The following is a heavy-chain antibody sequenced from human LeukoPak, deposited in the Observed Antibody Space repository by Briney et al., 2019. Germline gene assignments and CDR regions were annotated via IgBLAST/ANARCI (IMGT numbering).Heavy chain of an antibody. CDR2: INHSGST. Sequence: SETLSLTCAVSGGSFRGYYWSWIRQPPGKRLEWIGEINHSGSTNYNPSLKSRVTISVDTSKNQFSLKLSSVTAADTAVYYCARGVRIRITMIVVVIKFCYYMDVWGKGTTVTVSS. CDR1: GGSFRGYY. V-gene: IGHV4-34*01. D-gene: IGHD3-22*01. CDR3: ARGVRIRITMIVVVIKFCYYMDV. J-gene: IGHJ6*03.